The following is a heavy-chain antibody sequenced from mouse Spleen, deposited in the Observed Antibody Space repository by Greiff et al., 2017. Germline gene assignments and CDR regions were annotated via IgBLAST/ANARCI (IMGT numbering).Heavy chain of an antibody. Sequence: VQLKESGAELVKPGASVKLSCTASGFNIKDTYMHWVKQRPEQGLEWIGRIDPANGNTKYDPKFQGKATITADTSSNTAYLQLSSLTSEDTAVYYCASPLGGSSYDYAMDYWGQGTSVTVSS. CDR1: GFNIKDTY. D-gene: IGHD1-1*01. J-gene: IGHJ4*01. CDR3: ASPLGGSSYDYAMDY. V-gene: IGHV14-3*02. CDR2: IDPANGNT.